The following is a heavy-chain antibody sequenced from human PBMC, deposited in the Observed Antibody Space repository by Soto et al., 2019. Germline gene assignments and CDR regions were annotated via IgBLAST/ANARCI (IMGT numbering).Heavy chain of an antibody. V-gene: IGHV1-18*01. Sequence: QVQLVQSGAEVKKPGASVKVSCKASGYTFTSYGISWVRQAPGQGLEWMGWISAYNGNTNYAQKLQGRVTMTTDTSRSTAYMELRSLRSDDTAVYYCARDIAARPHYYYYYYMDVWGKGTTVTVSS. CDR2: ISAYNGNT. J-gene: IGHJ6*03. D-gene: IGHD6-6*01. CDR3: ARDIAARPHYYYYYYMDV. CDR1: GYTFTSYG.